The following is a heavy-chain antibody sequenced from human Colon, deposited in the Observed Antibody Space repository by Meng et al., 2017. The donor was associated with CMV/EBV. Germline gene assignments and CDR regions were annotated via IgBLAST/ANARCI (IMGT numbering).Heavy chain of an antibody. J-gene: IGHJ3*02. CDR2: INHTGST. V-gene: IGHV4-34*01. Sequence: LTCAVYGGSLSGYYWSWIRQTPGKGLEWIGEINHTGSTNYNSSLKSRVTISVDTSKNQFSLKLNSVTAADTAVYYCASDGDYIAFDIWGQGTMVTVSS. D-gene: IGHD4-17*01. CDR1: GGSLSGYY. CDR3: ASDGDYIAFDI.